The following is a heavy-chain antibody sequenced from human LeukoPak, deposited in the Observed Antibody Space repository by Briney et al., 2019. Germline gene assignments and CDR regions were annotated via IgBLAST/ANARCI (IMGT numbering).Heavy chain of an antibody. Sequence: GGSLRLSCAASGFTFSRYAMTWVRQAPGKGLDWVSTIGLTGSTHYVDSVKGRFTVSRDNSKDTLYLQMNSLRAEDTAVYYCARDLGEGAYDWSRNYFDYWGQGTLVTVSS. V-gene: IGHV3-23*01. D-gene: IGHD5-12*01. CDR2: IGLTGST. CDR3: ARDLGEGAYDWSRNYFDY. CDR1: GFTFSRYA. J-gene: IGHJ4*02.